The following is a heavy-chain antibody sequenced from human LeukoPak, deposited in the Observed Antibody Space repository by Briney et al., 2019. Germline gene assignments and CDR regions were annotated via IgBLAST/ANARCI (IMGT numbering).Heavy chain of an antibody. J-gene: IGHJ4*02. CDR3: ARLLLWFGESLDY. Sequence: GGSLGLSCAASGFTVSSNYMSWVRQAPGKGLEWVSVIYSGGSTYYADSVKGRFTISRDNSKNTLYLQMNSLRAEDTAVYYCARLLLWFGESLDYWGQGTLVTVSS. V-gene: IGHV3-66*01. D-gene: IGHD3-10*01. CDR1: GFTVSSNY. CDR2: IYSGGST.